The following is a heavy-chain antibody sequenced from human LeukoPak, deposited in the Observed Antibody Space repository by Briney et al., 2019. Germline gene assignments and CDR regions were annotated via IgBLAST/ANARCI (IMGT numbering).Heavy chain of an antibody. V-gene: IGHV3-23*01. Sequence: PGGSLRLSCAASGFTFSRYPMIWVRQAPGKGLEWVSTLSSGGGGTYYADSVRSRFTISRDDSKNTLYLEMFSLTAEDTARYYCAKGYSSGWYAFDSWGQGTLVTVSS. CDR2: LSSGGGGT. CDR1: GFTFSRYP. CDR3: AKGYSSGWYAFDS. J-gene: IGHJ4*02. D-gene: IGHD6-19*01.